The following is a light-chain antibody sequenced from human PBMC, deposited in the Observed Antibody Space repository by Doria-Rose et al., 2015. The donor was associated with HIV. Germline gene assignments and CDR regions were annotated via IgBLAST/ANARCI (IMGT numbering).Light chain of an antibody. CDR1: HSINSY. CDR2: GSF. Sequence: DIRVTQSPSSLSASVGGSVTITCRASHSINSYLNWYQQKPGKAPNPLIYGSFSMQGGVPSRFSGSGSGTEYTLTISNLQPEDFATYYCQQTYTSPSTFGQGTKIEIK. J-gene: IGKJ1*01. CDR3: QQTYTSPST. V-gene: IGKV1-39*01.